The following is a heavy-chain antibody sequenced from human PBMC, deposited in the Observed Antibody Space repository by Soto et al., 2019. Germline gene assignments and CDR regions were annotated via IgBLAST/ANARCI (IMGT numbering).Heavy chain of an antibody. CDR3: TTDHLPYSNCSGVL. Sequence: GGSLRLSCAASGFTFSNAWMSWVRQAPGKGLEWVGRIKSKTDGGTTDYAAPVKGRFTISRDDSKNTLYLQMNSLKTEDTAVYYCTTDHLPYSNCSGVLWGQGTLVTVSS. D-gene: IGHD4-4*01. J-gene: IGHJ4*02. CDR1: GFTFSNAW. CDR2: IKSKTDGGTT. V-gene: IGHV3-15*01.